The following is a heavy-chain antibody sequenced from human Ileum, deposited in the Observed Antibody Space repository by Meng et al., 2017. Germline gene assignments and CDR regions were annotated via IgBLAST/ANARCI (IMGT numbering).Heavy chain of an antibody. CDR3: ARRPNKRGDAFDI. D-gene: IGHD1/OR15-1a*01. CDR2: FNPGNSDT. CDR1: GYTFTTYW. Sequence: GGSLRLSCQGSGYTFTTYWIVWVRQMPGKGLEWMGIFNPGNSDTRNNPSFQGQVTMSADNSVSTVYLQWSSLEASDTAMYYCARRPNKRGDAFDIWGQGTMVTVSS. J-gene: IGHJ3*02. V-gene: IGHV5-51*01.